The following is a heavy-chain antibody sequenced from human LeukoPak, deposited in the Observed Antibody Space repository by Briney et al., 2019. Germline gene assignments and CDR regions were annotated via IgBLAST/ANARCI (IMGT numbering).Heavy chain of an antibody. CDR2: IYYSRST. CDR1: GGSISSSGYY. J-gene: IGHJ4*02. Sequence: SETLSLTCTVSGGSISSSGYYWGWIRQPPGKGLEWIGSIYYSRSTYYNPSLKSRVTISVDTSKNQFSLKLSSVTAADTAVYYCARVPTVTFFDYWGQGTLVTVSS. CDR3: ARVPTVTFFDY. D-gene: IGHD4-17*01. V-gene: IGHV4-39*01.